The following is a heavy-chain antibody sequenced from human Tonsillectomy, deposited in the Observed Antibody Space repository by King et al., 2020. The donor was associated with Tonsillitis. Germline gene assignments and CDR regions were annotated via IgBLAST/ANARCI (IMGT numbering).Heavy chain of an antibody. J-gene: IGHJ4*02. D-gene: IGHD3-22*01. V-gene: IGHV4-39*01. CDR1: GGSIRSSTYY. CDR2: IYYSGST. Sequence: QLQESGPGLVKSSETLSLTCTVSGGSIRSSTYYWGWIRQPPGKGLEWIGSIYYSGSTYYNPSLKSRVTISVDTSKNQFSLNLSSVTAADTAVYYCAVVLDYFDYWGQGTLVTVSS. CDR3: AVVLDYFDY.